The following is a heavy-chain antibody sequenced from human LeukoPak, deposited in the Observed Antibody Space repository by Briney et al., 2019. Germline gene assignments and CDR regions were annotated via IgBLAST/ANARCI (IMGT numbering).Heavy chain of an antibody. CDR1: GFTFSSYW. CDR2: IKEDGSEK. J-gene: IGHJ4*02. D-gene: IGHD5-24*01. Sequence: GGSLRLSCAASGFTFSSYWMTWVRQAPGKGLEWVANIKEDGSEKYYVDSVKGRFTISRDNAKNTLYLQMNSLRAEDTAVYYCAKDRRGGWLQPFDYWGQGTLVTVSS. CDR3: AKDRRGGWLQPFDY. V-gene: IGHV3-7*03.